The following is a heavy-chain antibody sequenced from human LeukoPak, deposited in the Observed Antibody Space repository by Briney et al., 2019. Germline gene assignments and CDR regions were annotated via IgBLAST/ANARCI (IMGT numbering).Heavy chain of an antibody. J-gene: IGHJ4*02. CDR3: ARSQGYQLPFDY. CDR1: GFTVSSNY. D-gene: IGHD2-2*01. CDR2: ICSGGST. Sequence: QPGGSLRLSCAASGFTVSSNYMSWVRQAPGKGLEWVSVICSGGSTYYADSVKGRFTISRDNSKNTLYLQMNSLRAEDTAVYYCARSQGYQLPFDYWGQGTLVTVSS. V-gene: IGHV3-53*01.